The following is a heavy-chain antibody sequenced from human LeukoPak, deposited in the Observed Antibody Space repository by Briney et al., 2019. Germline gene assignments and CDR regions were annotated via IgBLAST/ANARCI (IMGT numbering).Heavy chain of an antibody. CDR1: GFTFSSYA. D-gene: IGHD6-19*01. V-gene: IGHV3-64*01. J-gene: IGHJ4*02. CDR2: ISSNGGST. Sequence: GGSLRLSCAASGFTFSSYAMHWVRQAPGKGLEYVSAISSNGGSTYYANSVKGGFTISRDNSKNTLYLQMGSLRAEDVAVYYCARTMKGYSSGWYSYYFDYWGQGTLVTVSS. CDR3: ARTMKGYSSGWYSYYFDY.